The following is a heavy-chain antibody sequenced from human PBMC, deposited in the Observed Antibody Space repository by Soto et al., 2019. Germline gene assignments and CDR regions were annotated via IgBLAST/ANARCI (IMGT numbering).Heavy chain of an antibody. CDR2: INPSGGST. Sequence: ASLKVSCKASGYTITGYYMHWVRQAPGQGLEWMGIINPSGGSTSYAQKFQGRVTMTRDTSTSTVYMELSSLRSEDTAVYYCARDIYDSSGPPPNWFDPWGHGTLVTVSS. J-gene: IGHJ5*02. CDR1: GYTITGYY. CDR3: ARDIYDSSGPPPNWFDP. V-gene: IGHV1-46*03. D-gene: IGHD3-22*01.